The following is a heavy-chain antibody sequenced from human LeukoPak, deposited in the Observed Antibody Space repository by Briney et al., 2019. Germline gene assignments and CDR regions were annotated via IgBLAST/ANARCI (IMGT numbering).Heavy chain of an antibody. J-gene: IGHJ3*02. CDR3: ARHTDGDGYNSENDAFDI. CDR2: IIPIFGTA. Sequence: ASVKVSCKASGGTFGSYAISWVRQAPGQGLEWMGGIIPIFGTANYAQKFQGRVTITTDESTSTAYMELSSLRSEDTSVYYCARHTDGDGYNSENDAFDIWGQGTMVTVSS. CDR1: GGTFGSYA. D-gene: IGHD5-24*01. V-gene: IGHV1-69*05.